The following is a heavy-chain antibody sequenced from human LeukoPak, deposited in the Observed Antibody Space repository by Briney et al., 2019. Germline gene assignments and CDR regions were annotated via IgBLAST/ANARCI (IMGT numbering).Heavy chain of an antibody. V-gene: IGHV5-51*01. CDR2: IYPGDSDT. CDR3: GRHSGPMVRGILRWFDP. D-gene: IGHD3-10*01. Sequence: GESLKISCKGSGYSFTSYWIGWVRQMPGKGLEWMGIIYPGDSDTRYSPSFQGQVTISADKSISTAYLQWSSLKASDTAMYYCGRHSGPMVRGILRWFDPWGQGTLVTVSS. J-gene: IGHJ5*02. CDR1: GYSFTSYW.